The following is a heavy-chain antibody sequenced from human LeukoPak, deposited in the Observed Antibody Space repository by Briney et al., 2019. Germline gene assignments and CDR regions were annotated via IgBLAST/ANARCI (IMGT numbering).Heavy chain of an antibody. CDR3: ARTPRFDWFPTYYYFDY. CDR1: GFTFSSYE. J-gene: IGHJ4*02. D-gene: IGHD3-9*01. CDR2: ISSSGSTI. Sequence: GGSLRLSCAASGFTFSSYEMNLVRQAPGKGLEWVSYISSSGSTIYYADSVKGRFTISRDNAKNSLYLQMNSLRAEDTAVYYCARTPRFDWFPTYYYFDYWGQGTLVTVSS. V-gene: IGHV3-48*03.